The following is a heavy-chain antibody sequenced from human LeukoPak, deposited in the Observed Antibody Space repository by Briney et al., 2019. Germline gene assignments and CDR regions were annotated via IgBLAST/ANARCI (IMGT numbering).Heavy chain of an antibody. CDR3: ARGDIVVVPASHDAFDI. D-gene: IGHD2-2*01. Sequence: ASVKVPCKASGYTFTGYYMHWVRQAPGQGLEWMGWIHPNSGGTNYAQKFQGRVTMTRDTSISTAYMELSRLRSDDTAVYYCARGDIVVVPASHDAFDIWGQGTMVTVSS. CDR2: IHPNSGGT. J-gene: IGHJ3*02. CDR1: GYTFTGYY. V-gene: IGHV1-2*02.